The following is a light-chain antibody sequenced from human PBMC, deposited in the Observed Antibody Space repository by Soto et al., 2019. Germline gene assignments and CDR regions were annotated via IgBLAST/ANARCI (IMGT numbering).Light chain of an antibody. CDR2: RIF. V-gene: IGKV3-20*01. CDR1: QSVSGY. J-gene: IGKJ1*01. CDR3: QNYGSSPWT. Sequence: ERVLTQSPGTLYVFPGDRVTLSCMASQSVSGYLDWFQQTPGQAHRLVLHRIFIRAIGVPARFSGSGSGTDFTLTISRLDPEYFAVYYCQNYGSSPWTFGQGTMLEIK.